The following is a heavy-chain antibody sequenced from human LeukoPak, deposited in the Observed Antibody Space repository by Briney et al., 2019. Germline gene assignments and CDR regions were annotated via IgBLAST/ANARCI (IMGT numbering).Heavy chain of an antibody. CDR2: IYYSGST. J-gene: IGHJ6*02. Sequence: SETLSLTCTVSGGSISINNYYWGWIRQPPGTGLEWIGSIYYSGSTYCNPSLKSRVTISVDTSKNQFSLKLSSVTASDTAMYYCARLGSSSLYYYYGMDVWGQGTTVTVSS. CDR3: ARLGSSSLYYYYGMDV. D-gene: IGHD6-6*01. CDR1: GGSISINNYY. V-gene: IGHV4-39*01.